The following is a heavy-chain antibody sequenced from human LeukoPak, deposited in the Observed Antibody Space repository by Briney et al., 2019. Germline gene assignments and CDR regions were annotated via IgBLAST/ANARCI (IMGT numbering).Heavy chain of an antibody. CDR3: ARDSHHCGGDCYPLYYFDY. V-gene: IGHV4-38-2*02. CDR1: GYSISSGYY. CDR2: IYHSGST. Sequence: ASETLSLTCTVSGYSISSGYYWGWIRQPPGKGLEWIGSIYHSGSTYYNPSLKSRVTISVDTSKNQFSLKLSSVTAADTAVYYCARDSHHCGGDCYPLYYFDYWGQGTLVTVSS. D-gene: IGHD2-21*02. J-gene: IGHJ4*02.